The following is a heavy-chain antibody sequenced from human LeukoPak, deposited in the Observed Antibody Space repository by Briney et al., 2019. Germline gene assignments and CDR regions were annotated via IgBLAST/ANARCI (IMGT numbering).Heavy chain of an antibody. Sequence: GGSLRLSCAASGFIFSSYAMSWVRQAPGKGLEWVSAISGSGGSTYYADSVKGRFTISRDNSKNTLYLQMNSLRAEDTAVYYCAKDRSHSTRRVGAFDIWGQGTMVTVSS. V-gene: IGHV3-23*01. CDR2: ISGSGGST. CDR1: GFIFSSYA. J-gene: IGHJ3*02. D-gene: IGHD1-26*01. CDR3: AKDRSHSTRRVGAFDI.